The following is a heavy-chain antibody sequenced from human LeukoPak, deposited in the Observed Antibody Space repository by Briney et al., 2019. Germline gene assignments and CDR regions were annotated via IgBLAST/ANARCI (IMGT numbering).Heavy chain of an antibody. CDR2: ISYDGSNK. V-gene: IGHV3-30*04. Sequence: PGGSLRLSCAASGFTFSSYAMHWVRQAPGKGLEWVAVISYDGSNKYYADSVKGRFTIPRDNSKNTLYLQMNSLRAEDTAVYYCARSTMVRGVTFDYWGQGTLVTVSS. J-gene: IGHJ4*02. CDR1: GFTFSSYA. CDR3: ARSTMVRGVTFDY. D-gene: IGHD3-10*01.